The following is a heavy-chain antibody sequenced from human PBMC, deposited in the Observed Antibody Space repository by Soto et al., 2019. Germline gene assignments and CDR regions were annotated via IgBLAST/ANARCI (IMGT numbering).Heavy chain of an antibody. V-gene: IGHV1-69*12. Sequence: QVQLVQSGAEVKKPGSSVKVSCKASGGTFSGYAISWVRQAPGQGLEWMGGIIPIFGTANYAQKFQGRVTITADESTSTAYMELSSLRSEDTAVYYCASQGAVAGTGAFDIWGQGTMVTVSS. CDR1: GGTFSGYA. CDR2: IIPIFGTA. D-gene: IGHD6-19*01. CDR3: ASQGAVAGTGAFDI. J-gene: IGHJ3*02.